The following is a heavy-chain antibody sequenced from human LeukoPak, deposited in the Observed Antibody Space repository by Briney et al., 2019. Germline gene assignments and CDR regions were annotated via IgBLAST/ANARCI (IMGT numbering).Heavy chain of an antibody. CDR1: GFTFDDYA. CDR3: AKDPSAYYDSSGYFDY. Sequence: GGSLRLSCAASGFTFDDYAMHWVRQAPGQGLEWVSGISWNSGSIGYADSVKGRFTISRDNAKNSLYLQMNSLRAEDTALYYCAKDPSAYYDSSGYFDYWGQGTLVTVSS. CDR2: ISWNSGSI. D-gene: IGHD3-22*01. J-gene: IGHJ4*02. V-gene: IGHV3-9*01.